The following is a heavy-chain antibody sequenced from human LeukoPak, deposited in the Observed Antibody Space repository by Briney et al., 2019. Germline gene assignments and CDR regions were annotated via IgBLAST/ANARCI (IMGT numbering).Heavy chain of an antibody. CDR3: VRTAGIFWSGAYYFDS. CDR2: MNPNSGNT. CDR1: GDTFTTYD. J-gene: IGHJ4*02. Sequence: GASVKVSCKASGDTFTTYDVNWVRQATGQGLEWMGWMNPNSGNTGYAQKFQGRVTMTRNTSISTAYMVLSSLRSDDTAVYYCVRTAGIFWSGAYYFDSWDQGTLVTVSS. D-gene: IGHD3-3*01. V-gene: IGHV1-8*01.